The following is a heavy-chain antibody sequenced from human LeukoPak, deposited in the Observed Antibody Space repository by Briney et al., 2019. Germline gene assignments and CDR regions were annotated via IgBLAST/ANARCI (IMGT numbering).Heavy chain of an antibody. Sequence: PSETLSLTCAVSGGSISSGGYSWSWIRQPPGKGLEWIGYIYHSGSTYYNPSLKSRVTTSVDRSKNQFSLKLSSVTAADTAVYYCARGYSSSWYYFDYWGQGTLVTVSS. CDR2: IYHSGST. CDR1: GGSISSGGYS. V-gene: IGHV4-30-2*01. D-gene: IGHD6-13*01. CDR3: ARGYSSSWYYFDY. J-gene: IGHJ4*02.